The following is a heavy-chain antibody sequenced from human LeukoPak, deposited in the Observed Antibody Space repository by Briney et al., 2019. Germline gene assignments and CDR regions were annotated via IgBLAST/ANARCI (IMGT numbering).Heavy chain of an antibody. CDR3: ARDLLTKHYEKMSVYFDY. CDR2: ISSSSSYI. CDR1: GFTFSSYS. J-gene: IGHJ4*02. D-gene: IGHD3-22*01. Sequence: GGSLRLSCAASGFTFSSYSMNWVRQAPGKGLEWVSSISSSSSYIYYADSVKGRFTISRDNAKNSLYLQMNSLRAEDTAVYYCARDLLTKHYEKMSVYFDYWGQGTLVTVSS. V-gene: IGHV3-21*01.